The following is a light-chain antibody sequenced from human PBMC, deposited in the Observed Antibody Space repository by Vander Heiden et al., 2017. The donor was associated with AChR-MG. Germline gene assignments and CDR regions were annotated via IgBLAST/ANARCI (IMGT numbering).Light chain of an antibody. CDR2: CAA. V-gene: IGKV3-20*01. J-gene: IGKJ2*01. CDR1: QSITSSN. CDR3: QQYGRSTPYT. Sequence: EIVLTRSPGPLPLSPGERATLPCRASQSITSSNLAGYQQKTAQEPRLLIYCAASRATGSPDRCSGSGAGTDVTLTISRLEPEDFAVDHCQQYGRSTPYTFGQGTKLEIK.